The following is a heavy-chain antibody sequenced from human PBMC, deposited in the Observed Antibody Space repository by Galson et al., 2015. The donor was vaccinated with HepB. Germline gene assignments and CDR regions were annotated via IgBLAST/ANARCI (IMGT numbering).Heavy chain of an antibody. D-gene: IGHD5-12*01. CDR2: INHSGST. CDR1: GGSFSGYY. V-gene: IGHV4-34*01. J-gene: IGHJ4*02. Sequence: ETLSLTCAVYGGSFSGYYWSWIRQPPGKGLEWIGEINHSGSTNYNPSLKSRVTISVDTSKNQFSLKLSSVTAADTAVYYCARGTRWLPSSLWGQGTLVTVSS. CDR3: ARGTRWLPSSL.